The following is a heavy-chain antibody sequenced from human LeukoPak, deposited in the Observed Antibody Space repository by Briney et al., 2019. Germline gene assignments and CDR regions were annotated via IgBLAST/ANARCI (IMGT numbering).Heavy chain of an antibody. V-gene: IGHV4-59*01. J-gene: IGHJ5*02. CDR2: IYYSGST. CDR1: GGSISSYY. Sequence: KTSETLSLTCTVSGGSISSYYWSWIRQPPGKGLEWIGYIYYSGSTNYNPSLKSRVTISVDMSKNQFSLKLSSVTAADTAVYYCARVDQSGYDTRGWFDPWGQGTLVTVSS. D-gene: IGHD5-12*01. CDR3: ARVDQSGYDTRGWFDP.